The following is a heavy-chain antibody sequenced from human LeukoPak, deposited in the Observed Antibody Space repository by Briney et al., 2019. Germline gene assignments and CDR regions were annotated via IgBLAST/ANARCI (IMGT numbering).Heavy chain of an antibody. CDR2: ISYDVSNK. D-gene: IGHD1-26*01. CDR1: GFTFSTYA. V-gene: IGHV3-30*18. Sequence: GGSLGLSCAASGFTFSTYAMSWVRQAPGKGLEWVALISYDVSNKYYADSVKGRFTISRDNSKNTLYLQMNSLRAEDTAVYYCAKDLKWDLTDGFDYWGQGTLVTVSS. J-gene: IGHJ4*02. CDR3: AKDLKWDLTDGFDY.